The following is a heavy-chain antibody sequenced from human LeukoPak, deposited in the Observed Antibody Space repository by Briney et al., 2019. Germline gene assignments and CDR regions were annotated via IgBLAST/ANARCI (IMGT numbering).Heavy chain of an antibody. CDR2: IYYTGST. CDR3: ARGGGSWNY. J-gene: IGHJ4*02. D-gene: IGHD2-15*01. Sequence: SETLSLTCTVSGGSIGSYFWSWIRQPPGKGLEWIGYIYYTGSTNYNPSLKSRVTISVDTPKNQFSLKLSSVTAADTAVYYCARGGGSWNYWGQGTLVTVSS. CDR1: GGSIGSYF. V-gene: IGHV4-59*12.